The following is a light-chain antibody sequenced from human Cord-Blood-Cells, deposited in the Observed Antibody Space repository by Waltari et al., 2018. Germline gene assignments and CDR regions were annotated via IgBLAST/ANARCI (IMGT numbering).Light chain of an antibody. CDR2: DAS. Sequence: EIVLTHSPANLSLSPGERATVPCRASQSVISYLAWYQQKPGQAPRLLIYDASNRATGIPARFSGSGSGTDFTLTISSLEPEDFAVYYCQQRSNWPPLTFGGGTKVEIK. CDR3: QQRSNWPPLT. CDR1: QSVISY. J-gene: IGKJ4*01. V-gene: IGKV3-11*01.